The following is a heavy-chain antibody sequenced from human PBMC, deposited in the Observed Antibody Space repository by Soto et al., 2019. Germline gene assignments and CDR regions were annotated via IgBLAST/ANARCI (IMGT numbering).Heavy chain of an antibody. CDR3: ARLGDYDYVWGSYRHFDY. V-gene: IGHV4-39*01. CDR1: GGSISSSSYY. J-gene: IGHJ4*02. CDR2: IYYSGST. D-gene: IGHD3-16*02. Sequence: QLQLQESGPGLVKPSETLSLTCTVSGGSISSSSYYWGWIRQPPGKGLEWIGSIYYSGSTYYNPSLKSRATISVDTSKNQFSLKLSSVTAADTAVYYCARLGDYDYVWGSYRHFDYWGQGTLVTVSS.